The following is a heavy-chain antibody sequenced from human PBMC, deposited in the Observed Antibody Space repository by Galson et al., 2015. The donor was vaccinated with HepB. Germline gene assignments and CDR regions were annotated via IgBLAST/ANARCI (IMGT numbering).Heavy chain of an antibody. CDR1: GGTFNSYA. V-gene: IGHV1-69*04. CDR3: ARIKRNYYYGMDV. Sequence: SVKVSCKASGGTFNSYAISWVRQAPGQGLEWMGRIIPILGIANYAQKFQGRVTITADKSTSTAYMELSSLRSEDTAVYYCARIKRNYYYGMDVWGQGTTVAVSS. CDR2: IIPILGIA. J-gene: IGHJ6*02.